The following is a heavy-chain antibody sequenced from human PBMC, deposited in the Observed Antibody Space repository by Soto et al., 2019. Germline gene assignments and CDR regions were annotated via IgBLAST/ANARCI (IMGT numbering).Heavy chain of an antibody. V-gene: IGHV1-18*01. CDR3: AREGISADSDY. J-gene: IGHJ4*02. CDR2: ISGDNGNA. Sequence: QVQLVQSGPEVKKPGASVKVSCKASGYSFSNYGIAWMRPAPGQGREWVGWISGDNGNANYAENLQDRVTLTVDVSTTSAYMELRRLRSDDTAVYFCAREGISADSDYWGQGTQVTVSS. CDR1: GYSFSNYG. D-gene: IGHD3-3*02.